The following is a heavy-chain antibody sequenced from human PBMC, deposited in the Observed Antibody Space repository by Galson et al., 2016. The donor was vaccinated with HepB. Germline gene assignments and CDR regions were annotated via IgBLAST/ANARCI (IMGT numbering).Heavy chain of an antibody. J-gene: IGHJ4*02. V-gene: IGHV3-30-3*01. Sequence: SLRLSCAASGFDFNKFALHWVRQAPGEGLRWVSVISDDGNNDFYADSVKGRFTISKDKSKNMIYLQMDGLRTEDTAVYYCARDRLSGNSNFEYWGQGTLVIVSS. CDR1: GFDFNKFA. D-gene: IGHD4-23*01. CDR3: ARDRLSGNSNFEY. CDR2: ISDDGNND.